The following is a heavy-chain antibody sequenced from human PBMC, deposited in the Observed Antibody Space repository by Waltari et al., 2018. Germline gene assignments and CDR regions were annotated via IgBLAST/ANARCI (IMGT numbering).Heavy chain of an antibody. CDR1: GFTVSSNY. V-gene: IGHV3-53*01. CDR2: IYSGGST. D-gene: IGHD6-13*01. Sequence: EVQLVVSGGGLIQPGGSLRLSCAASGFTVSSNYMSWVRQAPGKGLELVSVIYSGGSTYYADSVKGRFTISRDNSKNTLYLQMNSLRAEDTAVYYCAREFRGTAAAGYFDYWGQGTLVTVSS. J-gene: IGHJ4*02. CDR3: AREFRGTAAAGYFDY.